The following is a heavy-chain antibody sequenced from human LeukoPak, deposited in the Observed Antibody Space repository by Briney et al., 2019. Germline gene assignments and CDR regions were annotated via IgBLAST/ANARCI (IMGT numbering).Heavy chain of an antibody. Sequence: PGGSLRLSCAASGFTFSTYWMTWVRQAPGKGLEWVANIKQDGSDKHYVDSVKGRFTISRDNAKNSVYLQMNSPRAEDTAVYYCAREHWGPEYWGQGTLVTVSS. J-gene: IGHJ4*02. CDR2: IKQDGSDK. CDR1: GFTFSTYW. CDR3: AREHWGPEY. V-gene: IGHV3-7*03. D-gene: IGHD7-27*01.